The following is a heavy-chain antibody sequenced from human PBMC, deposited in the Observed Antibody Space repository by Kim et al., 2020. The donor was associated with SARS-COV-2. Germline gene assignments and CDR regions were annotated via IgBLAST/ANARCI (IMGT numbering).Heavy chain of an antibody. D-gene: IGHD3-9*01. CDR2: ISYDGSNK. CDR3: ARDLVAYYDILTRLVVNYGMDV. J-gene: IGHJ6*02. CDR1: GFTFSSYG. V-gene: IGHV3-33*05. Sequence: GGSLRLSCAASGFTFSSYGMHWVRQAPGKGLEWVAVISYDGSNKYYADSVKGRFTISRDNSKNTLYLQMNSLRAEDTAVYYCARDLVAYYDILTRLVVNYGMDVWGQGTTVTVSS.